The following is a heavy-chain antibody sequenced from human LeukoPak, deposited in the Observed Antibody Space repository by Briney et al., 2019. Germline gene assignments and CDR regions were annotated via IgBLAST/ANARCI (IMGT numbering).Heavy chain of an antibody. V-gene: IGHV3-33*01. CDR1: GFTFSSYG. J-gene: IGHJ4*02. D-gene: IGHD3-10*01. Sequence: GGSLRLSCAASGFTFSSYGMHWVRQAPGKGLEWVAVIWYDGSNKYYADSVKGRFTISRDNSKNTLYLQMNSLRAEDTAVYYCARGGVLLPLGYWGQGTLVTVSS. CDR3: ARGGVLLPLGY. CDR2: IWYDGSNK.